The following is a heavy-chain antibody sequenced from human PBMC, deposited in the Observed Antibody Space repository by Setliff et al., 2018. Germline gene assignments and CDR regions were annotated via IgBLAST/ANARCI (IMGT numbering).Heavy chain of an antibody. CDR1: GGSFSDYY. CDR3: AGGGRYCGGDCYQDDAFDI. J-gene: IGHJ3*02. V-gene: IGHV4-34*01. D-gene: IGHD2-21*02. CDR2: FNRTRKI. Sequence: SETLSLTCEVSGGSFSDYYWSWIRQSPGKGLEWLGDFNRTRKIDYSPSLKSRLTISVDTSKKQFSLHLNSVSAADTAMYYCAGGGRYCGGDCYQDDAFDIWGQGTMVTVSS.